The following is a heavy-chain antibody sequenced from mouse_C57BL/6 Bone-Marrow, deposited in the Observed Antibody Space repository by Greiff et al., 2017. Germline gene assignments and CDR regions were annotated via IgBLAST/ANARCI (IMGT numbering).Heavy chain of an antibody. CDR1: GFTFTDYY. Sequence: EVKLVESGPVLVKPGPSVKISCKASGFTFTDYYMHWVKQSHGNSLEWIGLVYPYNGGTSYNQKFTGTATLTVDTSSSTAYMELNSLSSEDSAVYYCGLLRPWFAYWGQGTLVTVSA. D-gene: IGHD1-1*01. CDR3: GLLRPWFAY. J-gene: IGHJ3*01. V-gene: IGHV1-36*01. CDR2: VYPYNGGT.